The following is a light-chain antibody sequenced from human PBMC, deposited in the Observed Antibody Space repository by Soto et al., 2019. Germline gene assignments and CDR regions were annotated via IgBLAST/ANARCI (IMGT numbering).Light chain of an antibody. CDR3: QKYNGAPLT. Sequence: DIPMTQSPSSLSASVGDRVTITCRASQGIGNFLAWYQQRPGKVPRLLIYGASTLHSGVPSRFSGSGSGTDFTLTIRSLQPEDVVTYYFQKYNGAPLTFGGGTKGEIK. CDR1: QGIGNF. CDR2: GAS. V-gene: IGKV1-27*01. J-gene: IGKJ4*01.